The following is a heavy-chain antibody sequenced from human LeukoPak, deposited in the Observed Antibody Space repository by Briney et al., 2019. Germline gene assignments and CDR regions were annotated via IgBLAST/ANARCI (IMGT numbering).Heavy chain of an antibody. D-gene: IGHD2-15*01. Sequence: SETLSLTCTVSGGSISSSGYYWSWIRQPPGKGLEWIGEINHSGSTDYNPSLKSRVTISVDTSKNQFSLKLSSVTAADTAVYYCARGRGGGSRAYYWGQGTLVTVSS. CDR3: ARGRGGGSRAYY. J-gene: IGHJ4*02. V-gene: IGHV4-39*07. CDR2: INHSGST. CDR1: GGSISSSGYY.